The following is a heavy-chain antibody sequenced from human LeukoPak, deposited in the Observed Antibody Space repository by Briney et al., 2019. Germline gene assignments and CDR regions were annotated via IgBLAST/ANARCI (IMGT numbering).Heavy chain of an antibody. V-gene: IGHV3-48*01. D-gene: IGHD3-10*01. Sequence: PGGSLRLSCAASGFTFSFYSMNWVRQAPGKGLEWVSYISSSGTTTYYADSVEGRFTISRDTAKNSLYLQMNSLRAEDTAVYYCARDYGSGSYYKYYYGMDVWGQGTTVTVSS. CDR2: ISSSGTTT. CDR3: ARDYGSGSYYKYYYGMDV. CDR1: GFTFSFYS. J-gene: IGHJ6*02.